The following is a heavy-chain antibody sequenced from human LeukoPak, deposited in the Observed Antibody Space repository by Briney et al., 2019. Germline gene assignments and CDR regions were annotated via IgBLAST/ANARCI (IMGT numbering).Heavy chain of an antibody. CDR1: GYTFTGYY. CDR2: ISAYNGNT. Sequence: ASVKVSCKASGYTFTGYYTHWVRQAPGQGLEWMGWISAYNGNTNYAQKLQGRVTMTTDTSTSTAYMELRSLRSDDTAVYYCARDYDYVWGSYVEIDYWGQGTLVTVSS. V-gene: IGHV1-18*04. J-gene: IGHJ4*02. CDR3: ARDYDYVWGSYVEIDY. D-gene: IGHD3-16*01.